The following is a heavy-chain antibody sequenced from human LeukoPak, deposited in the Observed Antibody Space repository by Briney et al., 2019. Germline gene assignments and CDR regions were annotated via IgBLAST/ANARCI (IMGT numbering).Heavy chain of an antibody. Sequence: GGSLRLSCAASGFTFSSYGMHWVRQAPCKGLEWVAVISYDGSNKYYADSVKGRFTISRDNSKNTLYLQMNSLRAEDTAVYYCAKNDGAVAGTFDYWGQGTLVTVSS. J-gene: IGHJ4*02. V-gene: IGHV3-30*18. CDR1: GFTFSSYG. D-gene: IGHD6-19*01. CDR3: AKNDGAVAGTFDY. CDR2: ISYDGSNK.